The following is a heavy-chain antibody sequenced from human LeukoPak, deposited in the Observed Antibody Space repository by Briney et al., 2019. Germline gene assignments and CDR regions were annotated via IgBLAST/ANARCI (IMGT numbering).Heavy chain of an antibody. D-gene: IGHD4-17*01. V-gene: IGHV4-34*01. Sequence: PSETLSLTCAVYGGSFSGYYWSWIRHPPGKGLEWIGEINHSGSTNYNPSLKSRVTISVDTSKNQFSLKLSSVTAADTAVYYCARGLNMTTVTTLTWGQGTLVTVSS. CDR3: ARGLNMTTVTTLT. CDR2: INHSGST. CDR1: GGSFSGYY. J-gene: IGHJ5*02.